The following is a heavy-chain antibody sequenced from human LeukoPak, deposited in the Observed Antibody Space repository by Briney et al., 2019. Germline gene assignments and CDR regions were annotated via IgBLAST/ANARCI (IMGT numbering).Heavy chain of an antibody. J-gene: IGHJ4*02. CDR2: MNPNSGNT. Sequence: ASVKVSCKASGYTFTSYDINWVQQATGQGLEWTGWMNPNSGNTGYAQKFQGRVTTTRNTSISTAYMELSGLRSEDTAVYYCARGSYYDSSGFDYWGQGTLVTVSS. CDR1: GYTFTSYD. CDR3: ARGSYYDSSGFDY. D-gene: IGHD3-22*01. V-gene: IGHV1-8*01.